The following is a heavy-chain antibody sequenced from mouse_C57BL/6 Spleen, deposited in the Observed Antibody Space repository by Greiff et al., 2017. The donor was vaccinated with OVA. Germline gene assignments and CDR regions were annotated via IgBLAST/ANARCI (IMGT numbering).Heavy chain of an antibody. J-gene: IGHJ4*01. D-gene: IGHD1-1*01. Sequence: QVQLQQPGAELVRPGSSVKLSCKASGYTFTSYWMHWVKQRPIQGLEWIGNIDPSDSETHYNQKFKDKATLTVDKSSSTAYMQLSSLTSEDAAVYYCARVTRVAAGDAMDDWGQGTSVTVSS. CDR1: GYTFTSYW. CDR2: IDPSDSET. V-gene: IGHV1-52*01. CDR3: ARVTRVAAGDAMDD.